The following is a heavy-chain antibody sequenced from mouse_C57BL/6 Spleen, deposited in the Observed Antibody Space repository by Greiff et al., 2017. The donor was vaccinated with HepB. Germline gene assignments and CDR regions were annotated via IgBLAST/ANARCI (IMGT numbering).Heavy chain of an antibody. Sequence: EVMLVESGGDLVKPGGSLKLSCAASGFTFSSYGMSWVRQTPDKRLEWVATISSGGSYTYYPDSVKGRFTISRDNAKNTLYLQMSSLKSEDTAMYYCARQDEDFDYWGQGTTLTVSS. CDR1: GFTFSSYG. CDR2: ISSGGSYT. J-gene: IGHJ2*01. V-gene: IGHV5-6*01. CDR3: ARQDEDFDY.